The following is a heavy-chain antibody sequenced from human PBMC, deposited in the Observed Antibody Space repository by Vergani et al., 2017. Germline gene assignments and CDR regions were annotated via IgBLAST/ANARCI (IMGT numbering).Heavy chain of an antibody. J-gene: IGHJ6*03. CDR1: GGSFSGYY. Sequence: QVQLQQWGAGLLKPSETLSLTCAVYGGSFSGYYWSWIRQPPGKGLEWIGEINHSGSTNYNPSLKSRVTISVDTSKNQFSLKLSSVTAAATAVYYCAGDSSGLYYMDVWGKGTTVTVSS. CDR2: INHSGST. CDR3: AGDSSGLYYMDV. D-gene: IGHD6-19*01. V-gene: IGHV4-34*01.